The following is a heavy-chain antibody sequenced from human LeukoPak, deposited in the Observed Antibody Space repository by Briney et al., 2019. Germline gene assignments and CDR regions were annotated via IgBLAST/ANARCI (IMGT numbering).Heavy chain of an antibody. J-gene: IGHJ5*02. CDR1: GDSVSSNSAA. V-gene: IGHV6-1*01. CDR3: ARGRANVAAADNWFDP. D-gene: IGHD6-13*01. CDR2: TYYRSKWYN. Sequence: SQTLSLTCVISGDSVSSNSAAWNWFRQSPSRGLEWLGRTYYRSKWYNDYAGSVKSRITINPDIAKNQFSLQLNSVTPEDTAVYYCARGRANVAAADNWFDPWGQGTLVTVSS.